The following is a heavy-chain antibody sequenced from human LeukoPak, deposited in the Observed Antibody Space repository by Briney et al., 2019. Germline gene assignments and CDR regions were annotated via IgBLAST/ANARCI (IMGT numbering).Heavy chain of an antibody. CDR2: ISGSGGST. Sequence: GGSLRLSCAASGFTFSSYAMSWVRQAPGKGLEWVSAISGSGGSTYYADSVKGRFTISRDSSKNTLYLQMNSLRAEDTAVYYCAKVRQWRFSPLGYWGQGTLVTVSS. D-gene: IGHD6-19*01. V-gene: IGHV3-23*01. CDR3: AKVRQWRFSPLGY. J-gene: IGHJ4*02. CDR1: GFTFSSYA.